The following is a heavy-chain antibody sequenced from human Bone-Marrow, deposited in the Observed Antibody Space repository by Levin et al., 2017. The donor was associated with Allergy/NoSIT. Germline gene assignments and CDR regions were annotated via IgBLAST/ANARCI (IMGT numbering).Heavy chain of an antibody. CDR3: AREEEIINYYGSGSARPI. CDR1: GYTFTGYY. J-gene: IGHJ3*02. V-gene: IGHV1-2*02. Sequence: ASVKVSCKASGYTFTGYYMHWVRQAPGQGLEWMGWINPNSGGTNYAQKFQGRVTMTRDTSISTAYMELSRLRSDDTAVYYCAREEEIINYYGSGSARPIWGQGTMVTVSS. CDR2: INPNSGGT. D-gene: IGHD3-10*01.